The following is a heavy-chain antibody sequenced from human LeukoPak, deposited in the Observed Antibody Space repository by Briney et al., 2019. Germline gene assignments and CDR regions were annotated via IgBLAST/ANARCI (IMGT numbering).Heavy chain of an antibody. CDR1: GYTFGSYG. D-gene: IGHD1-26*01. J-gene: IGHJ4*02. CDR3: ARGVGVNSRPDY. Sequence: ASVKVSCKASGYTFGSYGISWVRQAPGQGLEWMGWISAYNGNTNYAQKLQGRVTMTTDTSATTAYMELRSLRSDDTAVYYCARGVGVNSRPDYWGQGTLVTVSS. V-gene: IGHV1-18*01. CDR2: ISAYNGNT.